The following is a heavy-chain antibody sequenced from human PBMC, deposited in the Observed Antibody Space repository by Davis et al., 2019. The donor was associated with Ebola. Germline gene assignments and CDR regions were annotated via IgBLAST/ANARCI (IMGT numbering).Heavy chain of an antibody. CDR3: ASMGHSTSSEGGFDY. D-gene: IGHD6-6*01. J-gene: IGHJ4*02. V-gene: IGHV3-30*03. Sequence: GGSLRLSCAASRFTFSTYAMSWVRQAPGKGLQWVAVISYDGSNKYYADSVKGRFTISRDNSKNTLYLQMNSVRVEDTAVYYCASMGHSTSSEGGFDYWGQGTLVTVSS. CDR1: RFTFSTYA. CDR2: ISYDGSNK.